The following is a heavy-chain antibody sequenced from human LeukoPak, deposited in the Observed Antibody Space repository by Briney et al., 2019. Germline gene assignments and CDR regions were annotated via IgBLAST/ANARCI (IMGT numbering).Heavy chain of an antibody. CDR1: GFTFSSYG. V-gene: IGHV3-33*06. CDR3: AKAITIFGVVPDAFDI. J-gene: IGHJ3*02. Sequence: GGSLRLSCAASGFTFSSYGMHWVRQAPGKGLEWVAVIWYDGSNKYYADSVKGRFTISRDNSKNTLYLQMNSLRAEDTAVNYCAKAITIFGVVPDAFDIWGQGTMVTVSS. CDR2: IWYDGSNK. D-gene: IGHD3-3*01.